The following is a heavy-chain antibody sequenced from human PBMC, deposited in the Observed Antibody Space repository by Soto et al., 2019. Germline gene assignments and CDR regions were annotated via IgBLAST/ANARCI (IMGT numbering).Heavy chain of an antibody. V-gene: IGHV4-59*08. Sequence: QVQLQESGPGLVKPSETLSLTCTVSGGSISSYYWSWIRQPPGKGLEWIGYIYYSGSTNYNPSLKSRVTISVDTSKNQFSLKLSSVPAADTAVYYCATHYSSGWLRSDAFDIWGQGTMVTVSS. CDR1: GGSISSYY. J-gene: IGHJ3*02. CDR2: IYYSGST. CDR3: ATHYSSGWLRSDAFDI. D-gene: IGHD6-19*01.